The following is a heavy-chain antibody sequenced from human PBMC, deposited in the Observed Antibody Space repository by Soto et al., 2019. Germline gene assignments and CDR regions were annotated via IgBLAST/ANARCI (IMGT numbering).Heavy chain of an antibody. CDR3: ARDRAVAVDGMDV. J-gene: IGHJ6*02. CDR1: GGSISSYY. V-gene: IGHV4-59*01. Sequence: QVQLQESGPGLVKPSETLSLTCTVSGGSISSYYWSWIRQPPGKGLEWIGYIYYSGSTNYNPSLKSRVTISVDTSKNQFSLKLSSVTAADTAVYYCARDRAVAVDGMDVWGRGTTVTVSS. CDR2: IYYSGST. D-gene: IGHD6-19*01.